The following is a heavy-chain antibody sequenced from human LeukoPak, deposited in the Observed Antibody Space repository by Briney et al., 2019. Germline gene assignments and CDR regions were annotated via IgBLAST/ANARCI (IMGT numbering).Heavy chain of an antibody. CDR1: GFTFSSYA. D-gene: IGHD3-3*01. CDR3: ARPDYDFWSGPYYFDY. CDR2: ISYDGSNK. J-gene: IGHJ4*02. Sequence: QPGRSLRLSCAASGFTFSSYAMHWVRQAPGKGLEWVAVISYDGSNKYYADSVKGRFTISRDNSKNTLYLQMNSLRAEDTAVYCCARPDYDFWSGPYYFDYWGQGTLVTVSS. V-gene: IGHV3-30-3*01.